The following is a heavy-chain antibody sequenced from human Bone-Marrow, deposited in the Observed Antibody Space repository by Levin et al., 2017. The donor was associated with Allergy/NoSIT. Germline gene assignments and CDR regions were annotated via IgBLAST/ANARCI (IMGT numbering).Heavy chain of an antibody. CDR1: GFSYSAHW. CDR2: INQDGSEN. Sequence: GGSLRLSCVASGFSYSAHWMVWVRQAPGKGLEWVASINQDGSENYFMDSVKGRFTISRDDADNSLHLQMNSLRVEDTAVYYCVRDSSGWQGRSFDRCGQGTLVTVSS. CDR3: VRDSSGWQGRSFDR. D-gene: IGHD6-19*01. J-gene: IGHJ4*02. V-gene: IGHV3-7*01.